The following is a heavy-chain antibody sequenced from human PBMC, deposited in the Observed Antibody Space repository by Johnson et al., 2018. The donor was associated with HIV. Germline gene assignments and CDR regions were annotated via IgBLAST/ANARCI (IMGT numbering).Heavy chain of an antibody. V-gene: IGHV3-20*04. CDR3: AKDRVRYTSDVDAFDL. CDR1: GFRFDDYG. J-gene: IGHJ3*01. CDR2: INWTGDST. Sequence: MLLVESGGGVVRPGGSLRLSCAASGFRFDDYGMTWVRQAPGKGLEWVSGINWTGDSTGYADSVKGRFTISRDNAKNSLYLQMNSLRAEDTALYSCAKDRVRYTSDVDAFDLWGQGTMVTVSS. D-gene: IGHD1-1*01.